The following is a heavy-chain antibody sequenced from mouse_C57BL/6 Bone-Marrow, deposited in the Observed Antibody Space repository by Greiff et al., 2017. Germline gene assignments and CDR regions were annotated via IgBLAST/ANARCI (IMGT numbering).Heavy chain of an antibody. J-gene: IGHJ1*03. Sequence: QVQLQQSGAELAKPGASVKLSCKASGYTFTSYWMHWVKQRPGQGLEWIGYINPSSGYTKYNEKFNDKATVTADKSSSTAYMQLSSLTYEDSAVYYWARYPPRYGSRGYFDVWGKGTTVTVSS. CDR2: INPSSGYT. CDR3: ARYPPRYGSRGYFDV. D-gene: IGHD1-1*01. CDR1: GYTFTSYW. V-gene: IGHV1-7*01.